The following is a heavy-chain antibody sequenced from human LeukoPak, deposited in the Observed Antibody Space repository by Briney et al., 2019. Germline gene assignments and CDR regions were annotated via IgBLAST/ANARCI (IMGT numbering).Heavy chain of an antibody. CDR1: GFTFSSYW. CDR2: IKQDGSEK. D-gene: IGHD3-3*01. CDR3: ARVITIFGVDGGWFDP. Sequence: SGGSLRLSCAASGFTFSSYWMSWVRQAPGKGLEWVANIKQDGSEKYYVDSVKGRFTISRDNAKNSLYLQMNSLRAEDTAVYYCARVITIFGVDGGWFDPWGQGTLVTVSS. J-gene: IGHJ5*02. V-gene: IGHV3-7*01.